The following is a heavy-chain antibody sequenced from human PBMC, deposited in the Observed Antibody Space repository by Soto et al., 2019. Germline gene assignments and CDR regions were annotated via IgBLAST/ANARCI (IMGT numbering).Heavy chain of an antibody. J-gene: IGHJ5*02. V-gene: IGHV1-69*13. CDR2: IIPIFGTA. CDR1: GGTFSSYA. Sequence: SVKVSCKASGGTFSSYAISWVRQAPGQGLEWMGGIIPIFGTANYAQKFQGRVTITADESTSTAYMELSSLRSEDTAVYYCARDAHLGYCSGGSCYNWFDPWGQGTMVTVSS. D-gene: IGHD2-15*01. CDR3: ARDAHLGYCSGGSCYNWFDP.